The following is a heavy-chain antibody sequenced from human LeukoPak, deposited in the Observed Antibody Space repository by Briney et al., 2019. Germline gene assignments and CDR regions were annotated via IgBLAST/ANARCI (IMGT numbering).Heavy chain of an antibody. CDR1: GYSISSGYY. CDR3: ARYSSGSYYTILYYYYYYMDV. CDR2: IYHSGST. V-gene: IGHV4-38-2*01. Sequence: SETLSLTCAVSGYSISSGYYWGWIRQPPGKGLEWIGSIYHSGSTYYNPSLKSRVTISVDTSKNQFSLKLSSVTAADTAVYYCARYSSGSYYTILYYYYYYMDVWGKGTTVTVSS. D-gene: IGHD3-10*01. J-gene: IGHJ6*03.